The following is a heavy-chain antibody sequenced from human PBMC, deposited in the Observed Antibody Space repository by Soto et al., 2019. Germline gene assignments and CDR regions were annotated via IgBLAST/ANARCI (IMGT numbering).Heavy chain of an antibody. D-gene: IGHD6-19*01. Sequence: GSLRLSCAASGFTFSSYVMGWVRQAPGKGLEWVSAIGGTDGTTYYADSAKGRFTISRDNSKSTLYLQMSSLRAEDTAIYYCAKRNDGSAWPYYFDSWGQGTLVTVSS. J-gene: IGHJ4*02. V-gene: IGHV3-23*01. CDR1: GFTFSSYV. CDR3: AKRNDGSAWPYYFDS. CDR2: IGGTDGTT.